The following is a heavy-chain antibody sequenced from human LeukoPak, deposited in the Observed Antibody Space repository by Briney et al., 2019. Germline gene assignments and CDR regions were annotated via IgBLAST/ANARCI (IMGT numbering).Heavy chain of an antibody. CDR2: INHSGST. J-gene: IGHJ2*01. CDR1: GGSFSGYY. CDR3: ARGRDYGDYHVGSYFDL. D-gene: IGHD4-17*01. V-gene: IGHV4-34*01. Sequence: PSETLSLTCAVYGGSFSGYYWSWIRQPPGKGQEWIGEINHSGSTNYNPSLKSRVTISVDTSKNQFSLKLSSVTAADTAVYYCARGRDYGDYHVGSYFDLWGRGTLVTVSS.